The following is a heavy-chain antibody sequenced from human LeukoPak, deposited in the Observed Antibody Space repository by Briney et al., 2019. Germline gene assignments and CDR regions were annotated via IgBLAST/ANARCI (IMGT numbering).Heavy chain of an antibody. Sequence: PSETLSLTCTVSGGSISSYYWSWIRQPAGKGLEWIGRIYTSGSTNYNPSLKSRVTMSVDTSKNQFSLKLSSVTAADTAVYYCAREKDYYDSSGYYYVVSDYYYYYMDVWGKGTTVTISS. CDR2: IYTSGST. V-gene: IGHV4-4*07. CDR3: AREKDYYDSSGYYYVVSDYYYYYMDV. CDR1: GGSISSYY. D-gene: IGHD3-22*01. J-gene: IGHJ6*03.